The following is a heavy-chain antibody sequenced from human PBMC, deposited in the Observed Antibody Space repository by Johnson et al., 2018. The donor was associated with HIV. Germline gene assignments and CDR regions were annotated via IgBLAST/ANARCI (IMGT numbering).Heavy chain of an antibody. J-gene: IGHJ3*02. D-gene: IGHD5-12*01. CDR2: ISGSGGST. V-gene: IGHV3-23*04. Sequence: VQLVESGGGLVQPGRSLRLSCTASGFTFDDYAMHWVRLAPGKGLEWVSGISGSGGSTYYADSVKGRFTISRDNSKNTLYLHMNSLRAEDTAVDYCARLVAGDAFDIWGQGTMVTVSS. CDR3: ARLVAGDAFDI. CDR1: GFTFDDYA.